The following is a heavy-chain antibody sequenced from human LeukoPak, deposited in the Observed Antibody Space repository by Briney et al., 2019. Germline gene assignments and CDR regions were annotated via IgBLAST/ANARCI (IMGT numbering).Heavy chain of an antibody. D-gene: IGHD4-11*01. CDR2: IFWDDDK. V-gene: IGHV2-5*02. CDR3: AHRYTSNYYRNWHFDL. J-gene: IGHJ2*01. CDR1: GFSLCTSGVG. Sequence: SGPTLVKPTQTLTLTCTFSGFSLCTSGVGVGWIRQPPGKALEWLALIFWDDDKRYSPSLKSRLTITKVTSRHQVVLTMTNMDPADTATYYCAHRYTSNYYRNWHFDLWGRGTLVTVSS.